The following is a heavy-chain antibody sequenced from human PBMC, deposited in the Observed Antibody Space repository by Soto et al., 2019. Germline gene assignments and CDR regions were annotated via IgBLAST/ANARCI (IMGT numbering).Heavy chain of an antibody. Sequence: PGGSLRLSCAASGFTFSSYAMSWVRQAPGKGLEWVSAISGSGGSTYYADSVKGRFTIPRDNSKNTLYLQMNSLRAEDTAVYYCAKDRQSMVRGYGMDVWGQGTTVTVYS. V-gene: IGHV3-23*01. CDR3: AKDRQSMVRGYGMDV. CDR2: ISGSGGST. D-gene: IGHD3-10*01. CDR1: GFTFSSYA. J-gene: IGHJ6*02.